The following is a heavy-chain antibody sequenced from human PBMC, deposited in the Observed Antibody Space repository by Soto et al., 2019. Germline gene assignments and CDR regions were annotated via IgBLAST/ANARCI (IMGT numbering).Heavy chain of an antibody. CDR1: GFTFSDYY. CDR3: ASGGVWGELPYAKPYYYFGMDV. V-gene: IGHV3-11*01. D-gene: IGHD1-26*01. CDR2: ISSSGSTI. J-gene: IGHJ6*02. Sequence: QVQLVESGGGLVKPGGSLRLSCAASGFTFSDYYMSWIRQAPGKGLEWVSYISSSGSTIYYADSVKGRFTISRDNAKNSLYLQMNSLRAEDTAVYYCASGGVWGELPYAKPYYYFGMDVWGQGTTVTVSS.